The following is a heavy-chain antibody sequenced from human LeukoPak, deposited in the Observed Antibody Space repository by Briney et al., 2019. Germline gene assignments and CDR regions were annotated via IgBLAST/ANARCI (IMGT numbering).Heavy chain of an antibody. D-gene: IGHD6-6*01. Sequence: GGSLRLSCAASGFTFSSYSMNWVRQAPGKGLEWVSYISSSSSTIYYADSVKGRFTISRDNAKNSLYLQMNSLRAEDTAVYYCARDLESSSSDYMDVWGKGTTVTVSS. CDR1: GFTFSSYS. J-gene: IGHJ6*03. CDR2: ISSSSSTI. V-gene: IGHV3-48*01. CDR3: ARDLESSSSDYMDV.